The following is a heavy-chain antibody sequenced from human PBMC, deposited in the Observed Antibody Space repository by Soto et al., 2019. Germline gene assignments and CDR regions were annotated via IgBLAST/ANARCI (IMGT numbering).Heavy chain of an antibody. J-gene: IGHJ4*02. CDR3: VKGGPTVIYFDH. V-gene: IGHV3-23*01. CDR2: IGGYGHTT. Sequence: EVQLLESGGGLVQPGGSLRLSCAASGFSFGSYAMTWVRQAPGKGLEWVSSIGGYGHTTHYAEFVQGRFIISRDDSKKTMDLQRNSLRVEDTAVYYCVKGGPTVIYFDHWGQGNLVSVSS. D-gene: IGHD4-17*01. CDR1: GFSFGSYA.